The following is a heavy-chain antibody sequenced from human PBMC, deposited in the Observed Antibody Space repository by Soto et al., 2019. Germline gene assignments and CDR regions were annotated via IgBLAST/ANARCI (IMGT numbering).Heavy chain of an antibody. CDR1: GGSISSYY. V-gene: IGHV4-59*01. CDR3: ARDSVGSGYD. J-gene: IGHJ4*02. CDR2: IYYSGST. D-gene: IGHD5-12*01. Sequence: QVQLQESGPGLVKPSETLPLTCTVSGGSISSYYWSWIRQPPGKRLEWIGYIYYSGSTNYNPSLKSRVTISVDTSKNQFSLELRSVTAADTAVYYCARDSVGSGYDWGQGTLVTVSS.